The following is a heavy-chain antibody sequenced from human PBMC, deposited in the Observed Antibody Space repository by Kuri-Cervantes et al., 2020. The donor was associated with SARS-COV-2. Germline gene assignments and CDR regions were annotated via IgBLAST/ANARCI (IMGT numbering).Heavy chain of an antibody. CDR3: SACGSTDCYNYYYYGLDV. CDR1: GFSFSDHY. J-gene: IGHJ6*02. Sequence: GGSLRFSCAASGFSFSDHYMDWVRQAPGKGLEWVGRIRNEVNSYTTEYAASVKGRFTISRADSQNSLFLQMNSLKTEDTAVYYCSACGSTDCYNYYYYGLDVWGQGTTVTVSS. V-gene: IGHV3-72*01. CDR2: IRNEVNSYTT. D-gene: IGHD2-2*01.